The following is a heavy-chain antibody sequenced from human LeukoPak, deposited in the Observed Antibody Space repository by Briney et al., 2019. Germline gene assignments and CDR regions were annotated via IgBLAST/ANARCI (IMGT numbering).Heavy chain of an antibody. D-gene: IGHD2-15*01. Sequence: SETLSLTCTVSGGSISSGSYYWSWIRQPAGKGLEWIGRIYTSGSTNYNPSLKRRVTISVDTSKNQFSLKLSSVTAADTAVYYCARRRSGFDYWDQGTLVTVSS. CDR2: IYTSGST. CDR1: GGSISSGSYY. V-gene: IGHV4-61*02. CDR3: ARRRSGFDY. J-gene: IGHJ4*02.